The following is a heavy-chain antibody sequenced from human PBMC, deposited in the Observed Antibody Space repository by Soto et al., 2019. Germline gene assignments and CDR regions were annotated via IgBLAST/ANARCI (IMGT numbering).Heavy chain of an antibody. J-gene: IGHJ4*02. CDR1: GGSISSGGYY. CDR3: ASHEYSSLAHDY. Sequence: SETLSLTCTVSGGSISSGGYYWSWIRQHPGKGLEWIGYIYYSGSTYYNPSLKSRVTISVDTSKNQFSLKLSSVTAADTAVYYCASHEYSSLAHDYWGQGTLVTVSS. CDR2: IYYSGST. D-gene: IGHD6-6*01. V-gene: IGHV4-31*03.